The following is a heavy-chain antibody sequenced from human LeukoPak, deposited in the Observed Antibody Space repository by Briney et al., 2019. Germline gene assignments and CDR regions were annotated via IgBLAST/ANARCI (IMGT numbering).Heavy chain of an antibody. CDR1: GFTFSMYA. V-gene: IGHV3-30*01. D-gene: IGHD1-7*01. CDR3: AKNNWNSPADAFDI. CDR2: ISYDGSNA. J-gene: IGHJ3*02. Sequence: GGSLRLSCAASGFTFSMYALHWVRQAPGKGLEWVALISYDGSNADYVDSVKGRFTISRDNSKNTLYLQMNSLRAEDTAVYYCAKNNWNSPADAFDIWGQGTMVTVSS.